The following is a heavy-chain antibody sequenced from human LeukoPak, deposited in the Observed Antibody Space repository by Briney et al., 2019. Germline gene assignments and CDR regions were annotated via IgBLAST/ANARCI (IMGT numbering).Heavy chain of an antibody. CDR2: IYYSGST. CDR1: GGSISSSSYY. V-gene: IGHV4-39*01. CDR3: ARHKEPTYYYDSSGYPFDY. J-gene: IGHJ4*02. D-gene: IGHD3-22*01. Sequence: PSETLSLTCTVSGGSISSSSYYWGWIRQPPGKGLEWIGSIYYSGSTYYNPSLKSRVTISVDTSKNQFSLKLSSVTAADTAVYYCARHKEPTYYYDSSGYPFDYWGQGTLVTVSS.